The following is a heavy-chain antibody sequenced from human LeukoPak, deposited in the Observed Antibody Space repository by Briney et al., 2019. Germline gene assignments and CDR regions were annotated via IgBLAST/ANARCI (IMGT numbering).Heavy chain of an antibody. J-gene: IGHJ4*02. D-gene: IGHD3-16*01. CDR3: ARVHSQQLIRGFDY. Sequence: GASVKVSCKASGYTFTNYDLHWVRQAPGQSLEWMGWINAGNGHTKCSQKFQGRVIITRDTPASTAYMDLSSLRPEDTAVYYCARVHSQQLIRGFDYWGPGTRVTVSS. CDR1: GYTFTNYD. V-gene: IGHV1-3*01. CDR2: INAGNGHT.